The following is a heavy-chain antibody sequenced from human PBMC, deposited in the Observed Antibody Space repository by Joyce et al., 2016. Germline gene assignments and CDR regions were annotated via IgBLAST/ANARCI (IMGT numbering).Heavy chain of an antibody. CDR2: IWYDGVGN. CDR3: AKGIFGAVLTSCGMDV. V-gene: IGHV3-30*02. Sequence: QVQLVEYGGGVVQPGGSLRLSCAASGFNFRTYAMNWVRQAPGKGLEWVALIWYDGVGNSYADSLKGRFSVSRDNSKNTLFLQMNSLRAEDTGVYHCAKGIFGAVLTSCGMDVWGQGTTVTVSS. CDR1: GFNFRTYA. D-gene: IGHD3-3*01. J-gene: IGHJ6*02.